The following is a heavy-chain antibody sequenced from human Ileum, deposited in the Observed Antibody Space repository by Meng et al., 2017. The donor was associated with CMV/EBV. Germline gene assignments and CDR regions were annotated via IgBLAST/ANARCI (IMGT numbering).Heavy chain of an antibody. CDR2: IRHDGSED. CDR3: TKGGFDS. J-gene: IGHJ4*02. D-gene: IGHD2-15*01. V-gene: IGHV3-30*02. CDR1: GFPFNIYD. Sequence: GEVVESGGGGVHPGVSLSLSCVTSGFPFNIYDMHWVRQAPGKGLDWVTCIRHDGSEDFYVDSVKGRFTISRDNSKNTLYLQMNSLRVDDSALYYCTKGGFDSWGQGTLVTVSS.